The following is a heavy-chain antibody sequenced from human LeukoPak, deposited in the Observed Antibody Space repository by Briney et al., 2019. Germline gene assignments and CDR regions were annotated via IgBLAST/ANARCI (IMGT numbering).Heavy chain of an antibody. Sequence: PGRSLRLSCVASGFTFTTAWMSWVRQAPGKGLEWVALMKDKGEGGATNYAAAVKGRFTISIDDSKNTLYLQMNSLKTDDTAVYYCCTDASGDGYNLDYWGQGALATVSS. D-gene: IGHD5-24*01. V-gene: IGHV3-15*01. CDR2: MKDKGEGGAT. CDR1: GFTFTTAW. CDR3: CTDASGDGYNLDY. J-gene: IGHJ4*02.